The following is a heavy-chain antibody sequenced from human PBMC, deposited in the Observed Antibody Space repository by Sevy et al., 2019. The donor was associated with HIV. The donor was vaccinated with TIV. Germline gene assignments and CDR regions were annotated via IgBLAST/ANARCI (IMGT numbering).Heavy chain of an antibody. V-gene: IGHV3-30*04. CDR3: ARDQHDYAGNVRTGWFDP. CDR2: IIYDGSKK. J-gene: IGHJ5*02. Sequence: GGSLRLSCAASGFTFSSYAMHWVRQAPGKGLEWVAVIIYDGSKKYYADSVKGRFTISRDNSKNTLYLQLNSLRAEDTAIYYCARDQHDYAGNVRTGWFDPWGQGTLVTVSS. CDR1: GFTFSSYA. D-gene: IGHD4-17*01.